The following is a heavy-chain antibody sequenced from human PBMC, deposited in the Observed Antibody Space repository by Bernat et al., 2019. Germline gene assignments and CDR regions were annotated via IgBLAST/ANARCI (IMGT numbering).Heavy chain of an antibody. Sequence: QVQLVQSGAEVKKPGASVKVSCKASGYTFTSYAMHWVRQAPGQRLEWMGWINAGNGNTKYSQKFQGRVTITRDTSASTAYMELSSLRSEDTAVYYCARDRRYYDFWSGFDYWGQGPLVTVSS. CDR3: ARDRRYYDFWSGFDY. J-gene: IGHJ4*02. CDR1: GYTFTSYA. CDR2: INAGNGNT. V-gene: IGHV1-3*01. D-gene: IGHD3-3*01.